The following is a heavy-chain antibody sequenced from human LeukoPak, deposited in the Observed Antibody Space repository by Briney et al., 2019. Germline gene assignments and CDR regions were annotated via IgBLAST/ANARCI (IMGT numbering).Heavy chain of an antibody. CDR2: INPNSGGT. CDR3: ARVDGYSSSWMDY. D-gene: IGHD6-13*01. Sequence: ASVKVSCKDSGYTFTGYYMHWVRQARGQGLEGMGWINPNSGGTNNAQKLQGRVTMTRDTSISTAYMELSRLRSDDTAVYYCARVDGYSSSWMDYWGQGTLVTVSS. V-gene: IGHV1-2*02. CDR1: GYTFTGYY. J-gene: IGHJ4*02.